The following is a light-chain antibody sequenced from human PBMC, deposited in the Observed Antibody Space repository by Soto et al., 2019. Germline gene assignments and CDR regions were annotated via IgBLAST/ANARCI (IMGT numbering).Light chain of an antibody. V-gene: IGKV3-20*01. CDR3: QQYDTSPLT. J-gene: IGKJ1*01. Sequence: MVLTQCPGTLSLSPAEIATLSCRASQSLSSGYLAWYQQRPGQAPRILIYAASSRASGIPERFSGSGSGTDFSLTINRLEPEDSAVYYCQQYDTSPLTFGQGTKVDIK. CDR1: QSLSSGY. CDR2: AAS.